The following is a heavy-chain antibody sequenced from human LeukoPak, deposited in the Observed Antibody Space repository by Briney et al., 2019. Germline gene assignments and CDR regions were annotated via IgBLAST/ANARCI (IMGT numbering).Heavy chain of an antibody. J-gene: IGHJ4*02. CDR2: INHSGST. CDR1: GGPFSGYH. CDR3: ARATLVYYDSSGYYQT. Sequence: KPSETLSLTCAVYGGPFSGYHWSWIRQPPGKGLEWIGEINHSGSTNYNPSLKSRVTISVDTSKNQFSLKLSSVTAADTAVYYCARATLVYYDSSGYYQTWGQGTLVTVSS. D-gene: IGHD3-22*01. V-gene: IGHV4-34*01.